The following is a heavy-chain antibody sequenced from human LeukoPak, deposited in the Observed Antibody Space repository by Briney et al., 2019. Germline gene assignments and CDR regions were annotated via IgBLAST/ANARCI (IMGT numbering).Heavy chain of an antibody. CDR3: ASRATVTTDRFWFDP. D-gene: IGHD4-11*01. V-gene: IGHV3-53*01. Sequence: GRSLRLSCAASGFTFSSYGMHWVRQAPGKGLKWVSVIYSGGSTYHADSVKGRFTISRDNSKNTLYLQMNSLRAEDTAVYYCASRATVTTDRFWFDPWGQGTLVTVSS. CDR2: IYSGGST. CDR1: GFTFSSYG. J-gene: IGHJ5*02.